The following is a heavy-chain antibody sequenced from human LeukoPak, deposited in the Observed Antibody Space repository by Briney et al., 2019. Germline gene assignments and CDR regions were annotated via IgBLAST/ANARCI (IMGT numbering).Heavy chain of an antibody. J-gene: IGHJ6*02. Sequence: SETLSLTCTVSGGSISSGSYYWSWLRQPPGKGLEWIGYIYYSGSTNYNPSLKSRVTISVDTSKNQFSLKLSSVTAADTAVYYCARGIAAAAYYYYYGMDVWGQGTTVTVSS. CDR2: IYYSGST. CDR3: ARGIAAAAYYYYYGMDV. D-gene: IGHD6-13*01. CDR1: GGSISSGSYY. V-gene: IGHV4-61*01.